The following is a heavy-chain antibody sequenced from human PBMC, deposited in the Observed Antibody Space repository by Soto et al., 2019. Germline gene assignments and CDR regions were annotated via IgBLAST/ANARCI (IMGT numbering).Heavy chain of an antibody. CDR2: INSDGSST. Sequence: GGSLRLSCAASGFTFSSYWMHWVRQAPGKGLVWVSRINSDGSSTSYADSVKGRFTISRDNAKNTLYLQMNSLRAEDTAVYYCARARRVPYDSSGYYYDYWGQGTLVTVSS. CDR3: ARARRVPYDSSGYYYDY. V-gene: IGHV3-74*01. D-gene: IGHD3-22*01. CDR1: GFTFSSYW. J-gene: IGHJ4*02.